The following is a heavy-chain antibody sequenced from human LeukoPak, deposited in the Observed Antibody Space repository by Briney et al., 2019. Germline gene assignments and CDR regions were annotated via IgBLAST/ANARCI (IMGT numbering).Heavy chain of an antibody. CDR1: GFTFDDYG. V-gene: IGHV3-74*01. CDR3: ASDFWSGYYTPMGVNY. CDR2: INSDGSST. J-gene: IGHJ4*02. D-gene: IGHD3-3*01. Sequence: GGSLRLSCAASGFTFDDYGMSWVRQAPGKGLVWVSRINSDGSSTSYADSVKGRFTISRDNAKNTLYLQMNSLRAEDTAVYYCASDFWSGYYTPMGVNYWGQGTLVTVSS.